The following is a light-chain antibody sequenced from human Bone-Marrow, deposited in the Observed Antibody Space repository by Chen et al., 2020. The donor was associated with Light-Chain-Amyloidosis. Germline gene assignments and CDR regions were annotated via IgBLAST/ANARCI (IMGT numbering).Light chain of an antibody. V-gene: IGLV7-46*01. CDR1: TGTVTSGHY. J-gene: IGLJ3*02. Sequence: QAVVTQEPSLTVSPGGTVTLTCGSSTGTVTSGHYPHWLQQKHGQAPRTLIYDTTNKHSWTPARFSGSLLGGNAVLSLSRAQPEDVAEYYCLLCSRGPWVFGGGTKLTVL. CDR2: DTT. CDR3: LLCSRGPWV.